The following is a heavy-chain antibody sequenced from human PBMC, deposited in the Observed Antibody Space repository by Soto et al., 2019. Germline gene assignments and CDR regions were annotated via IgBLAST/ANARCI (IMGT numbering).Heavy chain of an antibody. Sequence: KQSQTLSLTCTVSGGSISSGGYYWSWIRQHPGKGLEWIGYIYYSGSTYYNPSLKSRVTISVDTSKNQFSLKLSSVTAADTAVYYCARGGTSYGNWFDPWGQGTLVTVSS. CDR3: ARGGTSYGNWFDP. CDR1: GGSISSGGYY. CDR2: IYYSGST. V-gene: IGHV4-31*03. D-gene: IGHD2-2*01. J-gene: IGHJ5*02.